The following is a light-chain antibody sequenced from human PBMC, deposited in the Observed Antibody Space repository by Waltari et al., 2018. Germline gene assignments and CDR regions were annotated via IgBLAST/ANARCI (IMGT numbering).Light chain of an antibody. V-gene: IGKV1-5*03. Sequence: DIQMTQSPSTLSASVGDSVTITCRANQTISNSLAWYQQKPGKAPTLLIYKASSLESGVPSRFSGSGSGTDFTLTISSLQPDDFATYYCQQYSTYSTFGQGTKVEI. CDR2: KAS. J-gene: IGKJ1*01. CDR1: QTISNS. CDR3: QQYSTYST.